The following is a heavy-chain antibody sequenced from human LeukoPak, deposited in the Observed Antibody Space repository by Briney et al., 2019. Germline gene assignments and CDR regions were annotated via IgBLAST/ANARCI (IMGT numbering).Heavy chain of an antibody. D-gene: IGHD1-26*01. V-gene: IGHV4-61*02. CDR1: GGSISSGSYY. Sequence: SQTLSLTCTVSGGSISSGSYYWSWIRQPAGKGLEWIGRIYTSGSTNYNPSLKSRVTISVDTSKNQFSLKLSSVTAAGTAVYYCAREENSGSPPYYMDVWGKGTTVTVSS. CDR3: AREENSGSPPYYMDV. J-gene: IGHJ6*03. CDR2: IYTSGST.